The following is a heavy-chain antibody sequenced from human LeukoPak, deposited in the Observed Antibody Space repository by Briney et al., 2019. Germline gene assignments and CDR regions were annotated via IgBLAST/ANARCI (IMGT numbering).Heavy chain of an antibody. Sequence: PSETLSLTCAVYGGSFSGYYWSWIRQPPGKGLEWIGEINHSGSTNYNPSLKSRVTLSVDTSKNQFSLKLSSVTAADTAVYYCARGSSSSRRGRWFDPWGQGTLVTVSS. CDR2: INHSGST. V-gene: IGHV4-34*01. J-gene: IGHJ5*02. CDR1: GGSFSGYY. D-gene: IGHD6-13*01. CDR3: ARGSSSSRRGRWFDP.